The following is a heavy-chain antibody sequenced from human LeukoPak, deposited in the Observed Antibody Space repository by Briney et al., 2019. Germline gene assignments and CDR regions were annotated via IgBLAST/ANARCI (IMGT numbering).Heavy chain of an antibody. J-gene: IGHJ4*02. CDR2: IYHSGST. Sequence: PSETLSLTCTVSGYSISSGYYWGWIRQPPGKGLEWIGSIYHSGSTYYNPSLKSRVTISVDTSKNQFSLKLSSVTAADTAVYYCARDMEYSSSHWSQGTVVTVSS. D-gene: IGHD6-13*01. CDR3: ARDMEYSSSH. CDR1: GYSISSGYY. V-gene: IGHV4-38-2*02.